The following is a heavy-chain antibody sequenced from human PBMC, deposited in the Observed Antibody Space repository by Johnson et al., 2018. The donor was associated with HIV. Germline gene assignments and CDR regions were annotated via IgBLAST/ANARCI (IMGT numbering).Heavy chain of an antibody. J-gene: IGHJ3*02. Sequence: QVQLVESGRTLVQPGGSLRLSCAASGFTFDDYGMSWVRQAPGKGLEWVAVISYDGSNKYYADSVKGRFTISRDNSKNTLYLQMNSLRTEDTAMYYCAREDSGYVPDAFDIWGQGTMVTVSS. D-gene: IGHD5-12*01. V-gene: IGHV3-30*03. CDR2: ISYDGSNK. CDR3: AREDSGYVPDAFDI. CDR1: GFTFDDYG.